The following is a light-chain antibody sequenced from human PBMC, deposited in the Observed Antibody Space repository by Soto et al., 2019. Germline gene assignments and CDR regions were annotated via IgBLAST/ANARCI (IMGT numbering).Light chain of an antibody. J-gene: IGKJ1*01. Sequence: DIQMTQSPTTLSASVGDRVTITCRASQSVNKWLAWFQQKPGKVPKLLIFDASTLQTGVPSRFGGSGSGTEFTLTISSLQPEDFASYYCQQYNSYSTFGQGTKVDIK. CDR2: DAS. CDR1: QSVNKW. CDR3: QQYNSYST. V-gene: IGKV1-5*01.